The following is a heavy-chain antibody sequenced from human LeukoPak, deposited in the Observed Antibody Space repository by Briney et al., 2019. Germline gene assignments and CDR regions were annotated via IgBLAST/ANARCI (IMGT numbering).Heavy chain of an antibody. D-gene: IGHD5-24*01. Sequence: SETLSLTCTVSGGAISSYYWSWIRQPPGKGLEWSGYIQYSGSSNYKSSLKSRVTISVDTSQNHFSLKVSSVTAADTAVYYCARGKRWLQSPFDYWGQGTLVTVSS. CDR1: GGAISSYY. J-gene: IGHJ4*02. V-gene: IGHV4-59*01. CDR3: ARGKRWLQSPFDY. CDR2: IQYSGSS.